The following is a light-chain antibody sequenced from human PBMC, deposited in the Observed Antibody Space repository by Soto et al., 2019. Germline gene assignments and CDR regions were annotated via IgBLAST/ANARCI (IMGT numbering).Light chain of an antibody. V-gene: IGKV3-20*01. CDR1: QSVSGNF. CDR3: QQYGSSPIT. J-gene: IGKJ5*01. Sequence: ELVLTRSPDTLYLSAGERATLSCRASQSVSGNFLAWYQRKPGQAPWLLIYAASGRATGSPDTFSGGASGTDFPLTITRLAPGDFAVYYRQQYGSSPITSCQGSRLEI. CDR2: AAS.